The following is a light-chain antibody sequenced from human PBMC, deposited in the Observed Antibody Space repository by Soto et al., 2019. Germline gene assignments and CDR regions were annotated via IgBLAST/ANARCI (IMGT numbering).Light chain of an antibody. CDR1: QSLLHSNGYNY. CDR3: MQALQTPPL. V-gene: IGKV2-28*01. Sequence: DIVMTQSPLSLPVTPGEPASISCRSSQSLLHSNGYNYLDWYLQKPGQSPQLLIYLGSNRASGVPDRFSGSGSGTDFTLKISRVEAEDVGVYYWMQALQTPPLFGPGTKVDIK. J-gene: IGKJ3*01. CDR2: LGS.